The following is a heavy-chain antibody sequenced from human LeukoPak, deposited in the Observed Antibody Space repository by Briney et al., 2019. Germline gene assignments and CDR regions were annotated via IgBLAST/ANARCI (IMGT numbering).Heavy chain of an antibody. V-gene: IGHV4-61*02. Sequence: SETLSLTCTVSGVSISSGDYYWSWIRQPAGKGLEWIGRISSSGSTNYNPSLKSRVTISVDTSKNQFSLKLSSVTAADTAVYFCARGPYSYDSSGAFDIWGQGTMVTVSS. CDR3: ARGPYSYDSSGAFDI. CDR2: ISSSGST. J-gene: IGHJ3*02. D-gene: IGHD3-22*01. CDR1: GVSISSGDYY.